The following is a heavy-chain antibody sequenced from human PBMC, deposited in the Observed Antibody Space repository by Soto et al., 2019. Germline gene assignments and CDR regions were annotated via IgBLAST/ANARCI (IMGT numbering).Heavy chain of an antibody. CDR1: GFTFSAHT. V-gene: IGHV3-30-3*01. J-gene: IGHJ5*02. CDR3: ARVIWSGHLTSDL. D-gene: IGHD3-3*01. CDR2: MSYDGTST. Sequence: GGSLRLSCAASGFTFSAHTMHRVRQAPGEGLRWLAVMSYDGTSTFYADSVKGRFTISRDNSKNTLYLQMNSLRDEDTAVYYCARVIWSGHLTSDLWGQGTLVTVSS.